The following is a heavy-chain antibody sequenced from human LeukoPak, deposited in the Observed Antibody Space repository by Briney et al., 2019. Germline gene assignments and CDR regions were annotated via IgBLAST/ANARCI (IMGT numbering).Heavy chain of an antibody. J-gene: IGHJ4*02. CDR1: GYSFTSHW. V-gene: IGHV5-51*01. CDR2: IYLGDSET. CDR3: ARLHYYDSSGRAHYFDY. Sequence: GESLKISCKGSGYSFTSHWIGWVRQMPGKGLEWMGIIYLGDSETRYSPSFQGQVTISADKSISTAYLQWSSLKASDTAMYYCARLHYYDSSGRAHYFDYWGQGTLVTVSS. D-gene: IGHD3-22*01.